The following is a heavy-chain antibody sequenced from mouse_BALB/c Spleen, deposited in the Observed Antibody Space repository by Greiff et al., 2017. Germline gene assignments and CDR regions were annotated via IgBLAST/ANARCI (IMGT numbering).Heavy chain of an antibody. Sequence: QVQLQQPGAELVKPGASVKLSCKASGYTFTSYWMHWVKQRPGQGLEWIGEINPSNGRTNYNEKFKSKATLTVDKSSSTAYMQLSSLTSEDSAVYYCARRGIYYDYDAGFAYWGQGTLVTVSA. V-gene: IGHV1S81*02. CDR1: GYTFTSYW. J-gene: IGHJ3*01. D-gene: IGHD2-4*01. CDR3: ARRGIYYDYDAGFAY. CDR2: INPSNGRT.